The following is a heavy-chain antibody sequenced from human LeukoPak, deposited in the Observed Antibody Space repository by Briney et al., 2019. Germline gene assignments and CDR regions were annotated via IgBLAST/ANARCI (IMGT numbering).Heavy chain of an antibody. CDR3: AKGGSGTYFLDY. J-gene: IGHJ4*02. Sequence: GGSLRLSCAASGFTFNTYSMNWVRQAPGKGLEWVSSISSSSSYIDDADSGKGRFTISRDNAKNSLYLQMNSLRVEDTAVYYCAKGGSGTYFLDYWGQATLITVSS. V-gene: IGHV3-21*01. D-gene: IGHD1-26*01. CDR2: ISSSSSYI. CDR1: GFTFNTYS.